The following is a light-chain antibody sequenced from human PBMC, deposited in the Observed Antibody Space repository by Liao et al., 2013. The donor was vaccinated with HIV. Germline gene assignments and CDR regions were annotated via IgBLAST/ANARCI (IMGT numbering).Light chain of an antibody. J-gene: IGLJ2*01. CDR1: NIGSKS. V-gene: IGLV3-21*01. CDR3: QAWDSSTGV. Sequence: SYVLTQPPSVSVAPGKTANITCGGNNIGSKSVHWYQQRPGQAPVLVIYYDSDRPSGIPERFSGSNSGNTANLTISGTQTMDEADYYCQAWDSSTGVFGGGTKLTVL. CDR2: YDS.